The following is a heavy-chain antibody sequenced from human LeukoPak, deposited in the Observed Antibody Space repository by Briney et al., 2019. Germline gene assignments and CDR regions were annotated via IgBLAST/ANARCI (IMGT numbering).Heavy chain of an antibody. CDR1: GFIFGDHA. V-gene: IGHV3-49*04. Sequence: PGGSLRLSCTASGFIFGDHAMSWVRQAPGKGLECVGFIRSKAYGGTTEYAASGKGRFTISRDDSKGIAYLQMNSLKTEDTAVYYCSRGPILLWLHNGMDVWGQGTTVTVSS. CDR2: IRSKAYGGTT. D-gene: IGHD3-10*01. J-gene: IGHJ6*02. CDR3: SRGPILLWLHNGMDV.